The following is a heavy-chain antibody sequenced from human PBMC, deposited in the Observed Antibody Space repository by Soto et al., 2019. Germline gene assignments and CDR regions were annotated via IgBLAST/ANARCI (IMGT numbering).Heavy chain of an antibody. CDR1: GGSISSSSYY. J-gene: IGHJ4*02. V-gene: IGHV4-39*01. Sequence: PSETLSLTCTVSGGSISSSSYYWGWIRQPPGKGLEWIGSIYYSGSTYYNPSLKSRVTISVDTSKNQFSLKLSSVTAADTAVYCCARHRDSSSYYFDYWGQGTLVTVSS. D-gene: IGHD6-6*01. CDR2: IYYSGST. CDR3: ARHRDSSSYYFDY.